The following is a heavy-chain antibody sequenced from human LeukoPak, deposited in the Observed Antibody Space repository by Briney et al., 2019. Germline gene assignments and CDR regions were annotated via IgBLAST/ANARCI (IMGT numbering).Heavy chain of an antibody. D-gene: IGHD1-26*01. CDR3: ARDFSGRGDAFDI. Sequence: PGGSLRLSCAASGFTFSTSAMNWVRQAPGKGLEWVSVIYSDGNTYYADSVKGRFTISRDNSKNTLYLQMNSLRAEDTAVYYCARDFSGRGDAFDIWGQGTMVTVSS. CDR2: IYSDGNT. CDR1: GFTFSTSA. V-gene: IGHV3-53*01. J-gene: IGHJ3*02.